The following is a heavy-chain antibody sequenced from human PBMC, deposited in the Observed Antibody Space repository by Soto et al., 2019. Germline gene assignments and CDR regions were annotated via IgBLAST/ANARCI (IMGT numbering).Heavy chain of an antibody. D-gene: IGHD6-6*01. CDR1: GGTFSSYA. CDR2: IIPIFGTA. J-gene: IGHJ4*02. CDR3: ATYNSGIRQLVRY. V-gene: IGHV1-69*13. Sequence: SVKVSCKASGGTFSSYAISWVRQAPGQGLEWMGGIIPIFGTANYAQKFQGRVTITADESTSTAYMELSSLRSEDTAVYYCATYNSGIRQLVRYWGQGTLVTVSS.